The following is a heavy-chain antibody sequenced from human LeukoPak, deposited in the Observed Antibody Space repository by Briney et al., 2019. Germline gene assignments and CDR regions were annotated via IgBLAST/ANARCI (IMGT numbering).Heavy chain of an antibody. D-gene: IGHD2-2*01. CDR1: GFTFSNAW. Sequence: PGGSLRLSCAASGFTFSNAWMSWVRQAPGKGLEWVGRIKSKTDGGTTDYAAPVKGRFTISRDDSRNTLYLQMNSLKTEDTAVYYCTTGYCSSTSCYPDASDIWGQGTMVTVSS. CDR2: IKSKTDGGTT. V-gene: IGHV3-15*01. J-gene: IGHJ3*02. CDR3: TTGYCSSTSCYPDASDI.